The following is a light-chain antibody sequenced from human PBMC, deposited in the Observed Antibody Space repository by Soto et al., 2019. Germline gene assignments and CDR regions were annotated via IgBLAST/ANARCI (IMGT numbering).Light chain of an antibody. V-gene: IGKV1-39*01. J-gene: IGKJ1*01. CDR3: QQYNNWPPWT. CDR1: QNIKNY. Sequence: DIQVTQSPSSLSASVGDRVTITCRASQNIKNYVNWYQQKPGRAPKVLIYAASTLQSGVPSRFSGSGSGTEFTLTISSLQSEDFAVYYCQQYNNWPPWTFGQGTKVEIK. CDR2: AAS.